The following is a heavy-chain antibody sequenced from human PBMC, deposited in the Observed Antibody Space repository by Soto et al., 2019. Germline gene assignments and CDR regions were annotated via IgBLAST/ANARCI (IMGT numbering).Heavy chain of an antibody. V-gene: IGHV3-21*01. J-gene: IGHJ4*02. D-gene: IGHD5-18*01. CDR1: GFTFSSYS. Sequence: GGSLRLSCAASGFTFSSYSMNWVRQAPGKGLEWVSSISSSSSYIYYADSVKGRFTISRDNAKNSLYLQMNSLRAEDTAVYYCARARGYSYGTGYWGQGTLVTVSS. CDR2: ISSSSSYI. CDR3: ARARGYSYGTGY.